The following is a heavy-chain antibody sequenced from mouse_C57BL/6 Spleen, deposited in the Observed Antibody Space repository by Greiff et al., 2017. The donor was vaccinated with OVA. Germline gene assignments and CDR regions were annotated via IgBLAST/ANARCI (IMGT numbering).Heavy chain of an antibody. J-gene: IGHJ4*01. CDR2: IYPGDGDT. Sequence: QVQLKQSGAELVKPGASVKISCKASGYAFSSYWMNWVKQRPGKGLEWIGQIYPGDGDTNYNGKFKGKATLTADKSSSTAYMQLSSLTSEDSAVYFCARRGTTYYAMDYWGKGTSVTVSS. V-gene: IGHV1-80*01. D-gene: IGHD1-1*01. CDR1: GYAFSSYW. CDR3: ARRGTTYYAMDY.